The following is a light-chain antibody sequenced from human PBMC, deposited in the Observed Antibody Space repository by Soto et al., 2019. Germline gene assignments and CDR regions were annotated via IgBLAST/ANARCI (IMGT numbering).Light chain of an antibody. V-gene: IGKV3-20*01. CDR2: GTS. CDR1: QSVGNNY. CDR3: QQYGTSPRT. Sequence: ENVLTQSPGTPSLSPGERATLSCRASQSVGNNYLAWYQQTPGQAPRLLIYGTSNRATGIPDRFSGSGSGTDFTLTINRLEPEDFAVYYCQQYGTSPRTFGQGTKVEIK. J-gene: IGKJ1*01.